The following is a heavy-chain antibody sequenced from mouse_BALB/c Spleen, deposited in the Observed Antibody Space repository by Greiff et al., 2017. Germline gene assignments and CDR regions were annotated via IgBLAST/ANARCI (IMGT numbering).Heavy chain of an antibody. CDR2: ISYSGST. D-gene: IGHD2-3*01. Sequence: EVQGVESGPGLVKPSQSLSLTCTVTGYSITSDYAWNWIRQFPGNKLEWMGYISYSGSTSYNPSLKSRISITRDTSKNQFFLQLNSVTTEDTATYYCARRASIYDGYYSDYWGQGTTLTVSS. CDR3: ARRASIYDGYYSDY. V-gene: IGHV3-2*02. J-gene: IGHJ2*01. CDR1: GYSITSDYA.